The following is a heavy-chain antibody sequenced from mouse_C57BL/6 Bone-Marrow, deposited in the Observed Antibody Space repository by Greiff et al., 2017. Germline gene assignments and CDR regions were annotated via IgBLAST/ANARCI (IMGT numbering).Heavy chain of an antibody. CDR1: GCTFTSYW. Sequence: QVQLQQPGAELVKPGASVKLSCKASGCTFTSYWMQWVKQRPGQGLEWIGEIDPSDSYTNSNQKFKGKATLTVDTSSSTAYMQLSSLTSEDSAVYYCARVPVTTVVHFDYWGQGTTLTVSS. D-gene: IGHD1-1*01. CDR2: IDPSDSYT. V-gene: IGHV1-50*01. CDR3: ARVPVTTVVHFDY. J-gene: IGHJ2*01.